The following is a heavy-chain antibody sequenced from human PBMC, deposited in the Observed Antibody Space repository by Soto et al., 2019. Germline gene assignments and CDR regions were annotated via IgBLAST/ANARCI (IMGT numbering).Heavy chain of an antibody. D-gene: IGHD6-13*01. CDR2: ISYDGSNK. V-gene: IGHV3-30-3*01. Sequence: PGGSLRLSCAASGFTFSSYAMHWVRQAPGKGLEWVAVISYDGSNKYYADSVKGRFTISRDNSKNTLHLQMNSLRAEDTAVYYSAREEVHSSPSEIFDYWGQGTLVTVSS. CDR3: AREEVHSSPSEIFDY. CDR1: GFTFSSYA. J-gene: IGHJ4*02.